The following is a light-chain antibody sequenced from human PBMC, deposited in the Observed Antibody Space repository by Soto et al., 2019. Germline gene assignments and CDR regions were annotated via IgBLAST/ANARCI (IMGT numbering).Light chain of an antibody. CDR2: AAS. CDR1: QGISTY. V-gene: IGKV1-9*01. CDR3: QQYYSTPRT. Sequence: IQLTQSPSSLSASVGDRVTITCRASQGISTYLAWYQQKPGKAPNLLIYAASTLFSGVPSRFSGSGSGTDFTLTISSLQAEDVAVYYCQQYYSTPRTFGQGTKVDNK. J-gene: IGKJ1*01.